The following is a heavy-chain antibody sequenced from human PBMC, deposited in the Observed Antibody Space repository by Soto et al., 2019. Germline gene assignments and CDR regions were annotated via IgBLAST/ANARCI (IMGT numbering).Heavy chain of an antibody. V-gene: IGHV1-8*01. D-gene: IGHD1-26*01. J-gene: IGHJ4*02. Sequence: GPSVTVSFKASGYSFTGLDINWVRQTTGQGLEWMGWMQPSSGRTGYAQKFQGRVTMTRDTSINTAYMELSSLTSDDTAFYYCARGVTAGVDYWGQGTLVTVSS. CDR1: GYSFTGLD. CDR3: ARGVTAGVDY. CDR2: MQPSSGRT.